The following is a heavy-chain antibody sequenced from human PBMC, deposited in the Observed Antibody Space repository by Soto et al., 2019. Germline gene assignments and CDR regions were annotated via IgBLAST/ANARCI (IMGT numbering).Heavy chain of an antibody. V-gene: IGHV4-38-2*01. CDR2: IYHSGIT. CDR1: GYSISLGYY. CDR3: ARVGPYCSGGTCKVSWFDP. D-gene: IGHD2-15*01. J-gene: IGHJ5*02. Sequence: SETLSLTCAVSGYSISLGYYWGWIRQPPGKGLEWIGYIYHSGITYYNPSLKSRVTISVDRSKNQFSLKLSSVTAADTAVYYCARVGPYCSGGTCKVSWFDPWGQGTLVTV.